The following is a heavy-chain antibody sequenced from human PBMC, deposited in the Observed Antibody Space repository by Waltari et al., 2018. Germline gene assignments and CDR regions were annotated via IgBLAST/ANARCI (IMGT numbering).Heavy chain of an antibody. J-gene: IGHJ4*02. CDR3: ARGLSSWYGGY. D-gene: IGHD6-13*01. CDR2: INHSGST. Sequence: QVQLQQWGAGLLKPSETLSLTCAVYGGSFSGYYWSWIRQPPGKGLEWIGEINHSGSTNYNPSPKSRGTISVDTSKNQFSLKLSSVTAAATAVYYCARGLSSWYGGYWGQGTLVTVSS. CDR1: GGSFSGYY. V-gene: IGHV4-34*01.